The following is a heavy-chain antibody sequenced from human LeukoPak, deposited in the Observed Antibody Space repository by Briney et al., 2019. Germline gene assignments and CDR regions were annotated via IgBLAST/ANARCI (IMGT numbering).Heavy chain of an antibody. D-gene: IGHD4-17*01. CDR1: GGTFSSYA. CDR3: ARDYGEEGLFDY. J-gene: IGHJ4*02. V-gene: IGHV1-69*13. Sequence: GASVKVSCKASGGTFSSYAISWVRQAPGQGLEWMGGIIPIFGTANYAQKFQARVTITADESTSTAYMELSSLRSEDTAVYYCARDYGEEGLFDYWGQGTLVTVSS. CDR2: IIPIFGTA.